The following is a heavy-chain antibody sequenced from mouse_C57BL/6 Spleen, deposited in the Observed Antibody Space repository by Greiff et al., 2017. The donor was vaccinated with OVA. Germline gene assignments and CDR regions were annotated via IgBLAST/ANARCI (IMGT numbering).Heavy chain of an antibody. V-gene: IGHV3-1*01. J-gene: IGHJ4*01. CDR2: ISYSGST. CDR3: ARGSPYAMDY. CDR1: GYSITSGYD. Sequence: VQLQQSGPGMVKPSQSLSLTCTVTGYSITSGYDWHWIRHFPGNKLEWMGYISYSGSTNYNPSLKSRISITHDTSKNHFFLKLNSVTTEDTATYYCARGSPYAMDYWGQGTSVTVSS.